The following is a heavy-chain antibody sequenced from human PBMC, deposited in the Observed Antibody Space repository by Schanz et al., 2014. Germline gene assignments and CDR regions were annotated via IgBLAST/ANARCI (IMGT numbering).Heavy chain of an antibody. CDR2: IRDNGSVK. CDR1: KFTFSGYG. Sequence: QVQLVESGGGVVQPGGSLTLSCAASKFTFSGYGMHWVRQAPGKGLDWEAFIRDNGSVKNYLDSVKGRFTISRDNSKNTLYLQMNSLGPEDTAMYYYAKSDLWGSGVYCASEIDYWGQGALVTVSS. D-gene: IGHD3-10*01. V-gene: IGHV3-30*02. CDR3: AKSDLWGSGVYCASEIDY. J-gene: IGHJ4*02.